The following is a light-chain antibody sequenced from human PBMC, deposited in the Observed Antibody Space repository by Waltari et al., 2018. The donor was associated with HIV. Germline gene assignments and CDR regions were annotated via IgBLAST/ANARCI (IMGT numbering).Light chain of an antibody. V-gene: IGLV2-14*03. CDR2: GVS. CDR1: SSDIIAYNS. CDR3: SSYTTTATLV. J-gene: IGLJ1*01. Sequence: QSALTQPASVSGSPGQSITIFCIGTSSDIIAYNSVAWYQQHPGKAPKLIVYGVSNRPSDVSARFSGSKSGNTASLTISGLQDDDESDYYCSSYTTTATLVFGTGTKVTVL.